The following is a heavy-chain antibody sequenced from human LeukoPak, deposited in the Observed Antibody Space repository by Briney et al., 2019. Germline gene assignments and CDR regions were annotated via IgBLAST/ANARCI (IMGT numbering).Heavy chain of an antibody. V-gene: IGHV4-34*01. CDR2: VNHSGST. CDR3: ARANFWSGYAHYYYYGMDV. CDR1: GGSFSGYY. D-gene: IGHD3-3*01. Sequence: PSETLSLTCAVYGGSFSGYYWSWIRQPPGKGLEWIGEVNHSGSTNHNPSLKSRVTISVDTSKNQFSLKLSSVTAADTAVYYCARANFWSGYAHYYYYGMDVWSQGTTVTVSS. J-gene: IGHJ6*02.